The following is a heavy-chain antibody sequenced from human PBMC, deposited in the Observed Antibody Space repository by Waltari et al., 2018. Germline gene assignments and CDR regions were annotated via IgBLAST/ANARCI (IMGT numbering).Heavy chain of an antibody. CDR1: GGPISSYY. V-gene: IGHV4-59*01. Sequence: QVQLQESGPGLVKPSETLSLTCTVSGGPISSYYWRWIRPPPGKGLEWIGYIYYSGSTNYNPSLKSRVTISVDTSKNQFSLKLSSVTAADTAVYYCARVGQWLVRNAFDIWGQGTMVTVSS. CDR3: ARVGQWLVRNAFDI. D-gene: IGHD6-19*01. CDR2: IYYSGST. J-gene: IGHJ3*02.